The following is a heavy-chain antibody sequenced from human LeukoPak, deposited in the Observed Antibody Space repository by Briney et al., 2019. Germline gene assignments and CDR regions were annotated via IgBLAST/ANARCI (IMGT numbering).Heavy chain of an antibody. D-gene: IGHD5-18*01. V-gene: IGHV3-9*03. CDR1: GFTFDGYA. CDR2: ISWNSGSI. CDR3: AKAVDTPMVISAFDI. J-gene: IGHJ3*02. Sequence: GRSLRLSCAASGFTFDGYAMHWVRQAPGKGLEWVSGISWNSGSIGYADSVKGRFTISRDNAKNSLYLQMNSLRAEDMALYYCAKAVDTPMVISAFDIWGQGTMVTVSS.